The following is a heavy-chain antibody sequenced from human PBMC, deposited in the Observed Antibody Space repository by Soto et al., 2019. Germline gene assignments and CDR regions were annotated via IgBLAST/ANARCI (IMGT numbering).Heavy chain of an antibody. CDR3: AREDDIFTGFDY. D-gene: IGHD3-9*01. J-gene: IGHJ4*02. CDR2: IYYSGST. V-gene: IGHV4-39*02. Sequence: SETLSLTCTVSGGSISSSSYYWGWIRQPPGKGLEWIGSIYYSGSTYYNPSLKSRVTISVDTSKNQFSLKLSSVTAADTAVYYCAREDDIFTGFDYWGQGTLVTVSS. CDR1: GGSISSSSYY.